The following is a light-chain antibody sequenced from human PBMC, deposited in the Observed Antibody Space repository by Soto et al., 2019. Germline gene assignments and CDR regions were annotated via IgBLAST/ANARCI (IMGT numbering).Light chain of an antibody. CDR1: ESFSSN. CDR2: AAS. J-gene: IGKJ1*01. CDR3: QQYYHWPRT. V-gene: IGKV3-15*01. Sequence: EIVVTQSPATLSVSPGERATLSCRASESFSSNLSWFQHKPGQAPRLLIYAASTKATGVPARFTGSGSRTDFNLTITSLQSEDFAVYYCQQYYHWPRTFGQGTKVDIK.